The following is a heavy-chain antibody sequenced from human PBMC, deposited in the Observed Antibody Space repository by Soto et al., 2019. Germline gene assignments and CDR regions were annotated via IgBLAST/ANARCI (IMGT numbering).Heavy chain of an antibody. CDR3: ASSRVGATRSDYYFDY. CDR1: GGTFSSYA. J-gene: IGHJ4*02. V-gene: IGHV1-69*13. D-gene: IGHD1-26*01. Sequence: GASVKVSCKASGGTFSSYAISWVRQAPGQGLEWMGGIIPIFGTANYAQKFQGRVTITADESTSTAYMELSGLRSEDTAVYYCASSRVGATRSDYYFDYWGQGTLVTVSS. CDR2: IIPIFGTA.